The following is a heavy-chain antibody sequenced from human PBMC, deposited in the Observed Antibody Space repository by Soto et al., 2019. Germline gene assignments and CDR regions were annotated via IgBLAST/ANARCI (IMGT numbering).Heavy chain of an antibody. J-gene: IGHJ4*02. CDR1: GFTFSSYS. Sequence: EVRLVESGGGLVKPGGSLRLSCAASGFTFSSYSMNWVRQAPGKGLEWVSSISSSGTYMYYADSLKGRFTISRDNAKNSLYLQMNSLRGEDTAVYYCARDAMGSDYLDYWGQGTMVTVSS. D-gene: IGHD3-16*01. CDR3: ARDAMGSDYLDY. CDR2: ISSSGTYM. V-gene: IGHV3-21*01.